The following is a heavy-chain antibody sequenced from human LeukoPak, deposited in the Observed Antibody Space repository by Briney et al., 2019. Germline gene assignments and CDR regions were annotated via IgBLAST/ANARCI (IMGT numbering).Heavy chain of an antibody. CDR1: GFTFSNYA. D-gene: IGHD3-10*01. V-gene: IGHV3-30*02. J-gene: IGHJ1*01. CDR2: IRHDGSKT. CDR3: AKGSNFDERYFQH. Sequence: PGGSPRLSCATSGFTFSNYAMHWVRQAPGKGLEWVAFIRHDGSKTDYADSVKGRFTISRDNSKNTVYVQMNSLRPEDTAVYYCAKGSNFDERYFQHWGQGTLVTVSS.